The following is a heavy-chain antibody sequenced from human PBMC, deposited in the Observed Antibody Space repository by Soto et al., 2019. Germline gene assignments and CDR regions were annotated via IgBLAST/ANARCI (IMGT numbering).Heavy chain of an antibody. CDR1: GYTFSTSG. CDR3: ARDTESNRYND. D-gene: IGHD1-20*01. CDR2: IRPDNGNT. V-gene: IGHV1-18*01. J-gene: IGHJ1*01. Sequence: GASVKVSYKASGYTFSTSGISWVRQAPGQGLEWVGWIRPDNGNTKSAQRLQGRVTLTTDTSASTAYMELRSLTSDDTAMYYCARDTESNRYNDWGQGTLVTVSS.